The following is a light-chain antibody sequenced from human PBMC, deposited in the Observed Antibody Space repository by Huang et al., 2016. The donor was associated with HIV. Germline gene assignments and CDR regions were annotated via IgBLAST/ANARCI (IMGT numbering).Light chain of an antibody. CDR3: QQYNNWPPLT. J-gene: IGKJ4*01. CDR1: QSVSSN. CDR2: GAS. V-gene: IGKV3-15*01. Sequence: EIVMTQSPATLSVSPGERATLSCRASQSVSSNVAWYQAKPGQAPRLLIYGASTRATGIPARFSGSGSGTEFTLTISSLQSEDFAVYYCQQYNNWPPLTFGGGTKVEIK.